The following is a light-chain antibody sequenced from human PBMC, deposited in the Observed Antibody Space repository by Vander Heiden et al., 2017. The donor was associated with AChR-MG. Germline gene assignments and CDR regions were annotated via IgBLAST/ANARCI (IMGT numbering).Light chain of an antibody. CDR1: SSDVGSYNY. J-gene: IGLJ2*01. CDR3: SSHTGTSALVI. Sequence: SALTQPASVSGSPGQSIPISCTGTSSDVGSYNYVTWYQQHPGTGPKPIIYDVSARPSGVSNRFSGSKSGSTASPTISGLQADDEADYYCSSHTGTSALVIFGGGTKVTVL. CDR2: DVS. V-gene: IGLV2-14*03.